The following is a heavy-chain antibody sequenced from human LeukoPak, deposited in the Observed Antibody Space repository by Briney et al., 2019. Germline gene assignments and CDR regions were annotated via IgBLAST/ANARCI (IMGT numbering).Heavy chain of an antibody. D-gene: IGHD5-12*01. V-gene: IGHV3-48*02. Sequence: GGSLRLSCAASGFTFSSYGMNWVRQAQGKRLEWVSYISSSSDSIYYADSVKGRFTISRDNAENSLYLQMNSLRDEDTAVYYCARAMRSGYDYWGQGALVSASS. CDR1: GFTFSSYG. CDR3: ARAMRSGYDY. CDR2: ISSSSDSI. J-gene: IGHJ4*02.